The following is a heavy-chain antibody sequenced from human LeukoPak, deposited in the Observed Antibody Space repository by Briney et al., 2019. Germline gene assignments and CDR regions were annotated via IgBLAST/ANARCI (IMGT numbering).Heavy chain of an antibody. CDR3: AHRLGRYCSSTSCPKGWFDP. D-gene: IGHD2-2*01. J-gene: IGHJ5*02. CDR2: IYWNDDK. CDR1: GFSLSTSGVG. Sequence: SGPTLVNPTQTLTLTCTFSGFSLSTSGVGVGWIRQPPGKALEWLALIYWNDDKRYSPSLKSRLTITKDTSKNQVDLTMTNMDPVDTATYYCAHRLGRYCSSTSCPKGWFDPWGQGTLVTVSS. V-gene: IGHV2-5*01.